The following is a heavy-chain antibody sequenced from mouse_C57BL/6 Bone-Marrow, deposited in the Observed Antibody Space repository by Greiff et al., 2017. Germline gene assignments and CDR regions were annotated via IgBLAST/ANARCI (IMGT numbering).Heavy chain of an antibody. D-gene: IGHD2-4*01. V-gene: IGHV1-76*01. CDR3: ARRDYDGGDAMDY. CDR2: IYPGSGNT. CDR1: GYTFTDYY. J-gene: IGHJ4*01. Sequence: VKLQESGAELVRPGASVKLSCKASGYTFTDYYINWVKQRPGQGLEWIARIYPGSGNTYYNEKFKGKATLTAEKSSSTAYMQLSSLTSEDSAVYCCARRDYDGGDAMDYWGQGTSVTVSS.